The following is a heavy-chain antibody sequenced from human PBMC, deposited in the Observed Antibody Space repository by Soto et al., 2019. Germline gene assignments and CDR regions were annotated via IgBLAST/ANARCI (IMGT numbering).Heavy chain of an antibody. Sequence: QVQLVESGGGVVQPGGSLRLSCEASGFKFSGYGMNWVRQAPGKGLERVAFSSFDGGNKYHADSVKGRFTISRDNSKNTLYLEVNSLREWDTGVYYCARARRSSSWTTNSWGQGTLVTVSS. CDR2: SSFDGGNK. J-gene: IGHJ4*02. CDR3: ARARRSSSWTTNS. D-gene: IGHD2-8*01. V-gene: IGHV3-30*02. CDR1: GFKFSGYG.